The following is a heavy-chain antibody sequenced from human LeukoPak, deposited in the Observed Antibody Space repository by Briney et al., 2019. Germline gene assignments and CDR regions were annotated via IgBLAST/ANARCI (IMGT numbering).Heavy chain of an antibody. CDR1: GFTFSSYS. D-gene: IGHD5-18*01. CDR3: AKGGYSNGRYYYYYMDV. V-gene: IGHV3-21*04. CDR2: ISSSSSYI. J-gene: IGHJ6*03. Sequence: GGSLRLSCAASGFTFSSYSMNWVRQAPGKGLEWVSSISSSSSYIYYADSVKGRFTISGDNAKNPLYLQMNSLRAEDTAVYYCAKGGYSNGRYYYYYMDVWGEGTTVTVSS.